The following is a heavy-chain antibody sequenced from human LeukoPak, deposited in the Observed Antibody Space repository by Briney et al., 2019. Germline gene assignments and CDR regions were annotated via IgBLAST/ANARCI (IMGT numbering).Heavy chain of an antibody. V-gene: IGHV3-23*01. J-gene: IGHJ4*02. CDR3: AKSGYSSSWYTHCYFDY. CDR2: ISGSGGTT. CDR1: GFIFNNYA. D-gene: IGHD6-13*01. Sequence: GGSLRLYCAASGFIFNNYAMSWVRQAPGKGLEWVSAISGSGGTTYYADSVQGRFIISRDNSKNTLYLQMNSLRAEDTAVYYCAKSGYSSSWYTHCYFDYWGQGTLVTVSS.